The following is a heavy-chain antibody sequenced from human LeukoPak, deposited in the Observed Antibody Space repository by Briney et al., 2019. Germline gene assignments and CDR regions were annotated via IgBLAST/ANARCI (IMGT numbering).Heavy chain of an antibody. CDR3: ARSTYTSIWYHDAFDI. CDR2: IIPIFGTA. D-gene: IGHD6-13*01. J-gene: IGHJ3*02. Sequence: ASVKVSCKASGGTFSSYAISWVRQAPGQGLEWMGGIIPIFGTANYAQKFQGRVTITADESTSTAYMELSSLRSEDTAVYYCARSTYTSIWYHDAFDIWGQGPMVTVSS. V-gene: IGHV1-69*01. CDR1: GGTFSSYA.